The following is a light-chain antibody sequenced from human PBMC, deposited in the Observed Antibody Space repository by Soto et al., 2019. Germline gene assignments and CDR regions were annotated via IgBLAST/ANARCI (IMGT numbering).Light chain of an antibody. V-gene: IGLV2-14*01. J-gene: IGLJ1*01. CDR1: SSDVGGYNY. Sequence: QSVLTQPASVSGSPGQSITISCTGTSSDVGGYNYVSRYQQHPGKAPKLMIYEVSNRPSGVSYRFSGSKSGNTASLTISGLRAEDEADYYCSSYTSSSTLNYVFGTGTKVTVL. CDR3: SSYTSSSTLNYV. CDR2: EVS.